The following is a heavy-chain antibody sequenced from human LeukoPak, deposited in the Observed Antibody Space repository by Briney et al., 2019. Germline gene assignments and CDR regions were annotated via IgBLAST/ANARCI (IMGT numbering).Heavy chain of an antibody. CDR1: GFTFSGYG. CDR2: IRFDGSDK. J-gene: IGHJ6*03. CDR3: AKYAGTRFYSSDWPYYYYYMDV. V-gene: IGHV3-30*02. Sequence: PGGSLRLSCATSGFTFSGYGMHWVRQAPGKGLEWVAFIRFDGSDKNYADSVKGRFTISRDNSESTLLLQMSSLRAEDSAVYYCAKYAGTRFYSSDWPYYYYYMDVWGKGTTVTVSS. D-gene: IGHD6-19*01.